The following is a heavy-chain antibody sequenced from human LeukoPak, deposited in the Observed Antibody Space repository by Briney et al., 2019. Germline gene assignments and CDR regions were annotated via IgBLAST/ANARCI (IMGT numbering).Heavy chain of an antibody. D-gene: IGHD3-22*01. CDR2: ISSSSSTI. CDR1: GFTFSSYG. J-gene: IGHJ4*02. V-gene: IGHV3-48*01. Sequence: PGGSLRLSCAASGFTFSSYGMHWVRQAPGKGLEWVSYISSSSSTIYYADSVKGRFTISRDNAKNSLYLQMNSLRAEDTAVYYCARADSSGYYHPINWGQGTLVTVSS. CDR3: ARADSSGYYHPIN.